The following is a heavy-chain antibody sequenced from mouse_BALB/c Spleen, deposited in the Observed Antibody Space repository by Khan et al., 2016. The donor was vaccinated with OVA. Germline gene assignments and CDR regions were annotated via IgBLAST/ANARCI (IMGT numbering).Heavy chain of an antibody. CDR1: GYTFTTAG. V-gene: IGHV9-4*02. CDR2: INTHSGVP. Sequence: QIQLVQSGPELKKPGETVRISCKASGYTFTTAGIQWVQKMPGKGLKWIGWINTHSGVPKYAEDFKGRFAFSLEISVNTAYLQITNLKNEDTATXFWARGGAAYYRNDGGAIEYWGQGPSVTVSS. D-gene: IGHD2-14*01. J-gene: IGHJ4*01. CDR3: ARGGAAYYRNDGGAIEY.